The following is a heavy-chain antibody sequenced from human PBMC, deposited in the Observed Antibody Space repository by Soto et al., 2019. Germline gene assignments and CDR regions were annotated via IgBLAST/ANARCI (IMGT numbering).Heavy chain of an antibody. J-gene: IGHJ6*02. CDR2: TCYRSKWYN. D-gene: IGHD3-3*02. CDR3: ASSWGHHFWSGYPNLDV. Sequence: SQTLSLTFAISGDSVSSTSAAWNWIRQSPSRGLEWLGRTCYRSKWYNDYAVSVKSRITINPDTSKNQFSLQLNSVTPEDTAVYYCASSWGHHFWSGYPNLDVRGQGSTVTVSS. V-gene: IGHV6-1*01. CDR1: GDSVSSTSAA.